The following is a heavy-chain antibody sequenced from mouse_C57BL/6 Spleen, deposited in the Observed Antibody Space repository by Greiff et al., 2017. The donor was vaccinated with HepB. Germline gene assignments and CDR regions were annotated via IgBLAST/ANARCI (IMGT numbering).Heavy chain of an antibody. J-gene: IGHJ1*03. D-gene: IGHD1-1*01. CDR2: IRSKSSNYAT. Sequence: EVMLVESGGGLVQPKGSLKLSCAASGFTFNTYAMHWVRQAPGKGLEWVARIRSKSSNYATYYADSVKDRFTISRDDSQSMLYLQMNNLKTEDTAMYYCVRGAYGGSSYEGYFDVWGTGTTVTVSS. CDR1: GFTFNTYA. CDR3: VRGAYGGSSYEGYFDV. V-gene: IGHV10-3*01.